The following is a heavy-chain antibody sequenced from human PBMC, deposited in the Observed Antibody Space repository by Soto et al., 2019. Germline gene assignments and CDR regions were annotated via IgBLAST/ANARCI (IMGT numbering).Heavy chain of an antibody. CDR3: ATTYDYVWGSYRYTTDYYGMDV. V-gene: IGHV1-18*01. J-gene: IGHJ6*02. Sequence: ASVKVSCKASGYTFTRSGISWVRQAPGQGLEWLGWINPDNGNTNYAQHLQGRVSLTTDTSTNTAYMDLRSLRSDDTAVYYCATTYDYVWGSYRYTTDYYGMDVWGQGTTVTVSS. CDR1: GYTFTRSG. D-gene: IGHD3-16*02. CDR2: INPDNGNT.